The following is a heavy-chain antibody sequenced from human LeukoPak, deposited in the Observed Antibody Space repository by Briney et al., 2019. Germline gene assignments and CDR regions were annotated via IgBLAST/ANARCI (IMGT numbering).Heavy chain of an antibody. J-gene: IGHJ6*03. V-gene: IGHV3-9*03. D-gene: IGHD3-16*01. CDR1: GFTFDDYA. Sequence: PGRSLRLSCAASGFTFDDYAIHWVRQAPGKGLEWVSGITWNSDNIDYTDSVKGRFTISRDNAKNSLYLQMNSLRAEDMALYYCAKGGGGRLIYYYYMDVWGKGTTVTVSS. CDR3: AKGGGGRLIYYYYMDV. CDR2: ITWNSDNI.